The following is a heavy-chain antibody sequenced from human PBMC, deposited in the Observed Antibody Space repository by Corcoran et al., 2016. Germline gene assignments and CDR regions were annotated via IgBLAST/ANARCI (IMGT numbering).Heavy chain of an antibody. D-gene: IGHD5-18*01. CDR2: INPNSGGT. CDR1: GYTFTGYY. J-gene: IGHJ4*02. Sequence: QVQLVQSGAEVKKPGASVKVSCKASGYTFTGYYMHWVRQAPGQGLDWMGWINPNSGGTNYARKFQGRVTMTRDTSISTAYMELSRLRSDDTAVYYCAIIPPGDTAMVRDWGQGTLVTVSS. V-gene: IGHV1-2*02. CDR3: AIIPPGDTAMVRD.